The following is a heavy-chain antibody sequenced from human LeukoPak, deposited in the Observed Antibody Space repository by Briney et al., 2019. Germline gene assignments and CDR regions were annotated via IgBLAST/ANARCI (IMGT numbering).Heavy chain of an antibody. Sequence: ETLSLTFTVSGGSIIGYYWSWIRQPPGEGLEWIGFIYYSGSTNYNPSPKSRVTVSADTSKNQFSLKLSSVSAADTAVYYCAGYATTVTTNDYWGQGTLVTVSS. CDR3: AGYATTVTTNDY. V-gene: IGHV4-59*08. J-gene: IGHJ4*02. CDR2: IYYSGST. CDR1: GGSIIGYY. D-gene: IGHD4-17*01.